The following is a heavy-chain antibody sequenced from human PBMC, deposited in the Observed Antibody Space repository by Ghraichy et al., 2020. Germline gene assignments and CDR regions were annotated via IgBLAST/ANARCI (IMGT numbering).Heavy chain of an antibody. CDR2: INPNTDGT. CDR3: ARDRGTGWSVGDY. Sequence: ASVKVSCKASGYTFSGYYIHWVRQAPGQGLEWMGWINPNTDGTNYAQRFQGRVSMTRDTSVRTVYMELSRLRDDDTSVYYCARDRGTGWSVGDYWGQGTLVTVSS. V-gene: IGHV1-2*02. J-gene: IGHJ4*02. CDR1: GYTFSGYY. D-gene: IGHD6-19*01.